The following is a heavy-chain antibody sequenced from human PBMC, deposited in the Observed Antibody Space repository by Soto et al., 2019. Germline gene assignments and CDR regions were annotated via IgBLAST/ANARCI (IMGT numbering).Heavy chain of an antibody. CDR1: GFKFSDYW. CDR3: ARLGRWLQNFDY. CDR2: IKHDTSEA. D-gene: IGHD5-12*01. Sequence: PGGSLRLSCAASGFKFSDYWMSWVRQAPGKGLEWVGNIKHDTSEAHYADSVKGRFTITRDNSKNTLYLQMNSLRAEDTAVYYCARLGRWLQNFDYWGQGTLVTVSS. V-gene: IGHV3-7*03. J-gene: IGHJ4*02.